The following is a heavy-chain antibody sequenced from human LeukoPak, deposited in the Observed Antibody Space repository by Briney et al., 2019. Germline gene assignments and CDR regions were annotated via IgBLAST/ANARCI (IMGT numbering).Heavy chain of an antibody. D-gene: IGHD3-10*01. CDR2: IYWNDDT. CDR3: AHRPPYGSGSYYYYAY. J-gene: IGHJ4*02. CDR1: GFSLSTRGVG. V-gene: IGHV2-5*01. Sequence: SGPTLVNPTQTLTLTCTFSGFSLSTRGVGVGWIRQPPGKALEWLALIYWNDDTRYRPSLKSRLTITKDTSKNQVVLTMTNMDPVDTATYYCAHRPPYGSGSYYYYAYWGQGTLVTVSS.